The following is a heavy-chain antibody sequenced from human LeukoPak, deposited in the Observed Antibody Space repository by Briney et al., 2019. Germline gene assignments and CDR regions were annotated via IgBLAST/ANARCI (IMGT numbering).Heavy chain of an antibody. CDR2: IYYSGST. J-gene: IGHJ6*03. CDR3: ARGLGDGGWYSGGGYYYYYMDV. V-gene: IGHV4-39*07. Sequence: SETLSLTCTVSGGSISSSSYYWGWIRQPPGKGLEWIGSIYYSGSTYYNPSLKSRVTISVDTSKNQFSLKLSSVTAADTAVYYCARGLGDGGWYSGGGYYYYYMDVWGKGTTVTVSS. D-gene: IGHD6-19*01. CDR1: GGSISSSSYY.